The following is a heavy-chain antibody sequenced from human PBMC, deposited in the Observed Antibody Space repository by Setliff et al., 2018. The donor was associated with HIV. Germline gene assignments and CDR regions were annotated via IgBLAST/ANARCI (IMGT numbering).Heavy chain of an antibody. CDR2: IKQDGSDK. J-gene: IGHJ4*02. D-gene: IGHD3-3*01. Sequence: PGGSLRLSCAASGFMFSSYWMSWVRQVPGKGLEWVAKIKQDGSDKYYVDSVKGRFTISRDNAKNSLYLQMNSLRAEDTAVYYCARDPRPKFWSGNSPFDYWGQGTLVTVSS. CDR1: GFMFSSYW. CDR3: ARDPRPKFWSGNSPFDY. V-gene: IGHV3-7*01.